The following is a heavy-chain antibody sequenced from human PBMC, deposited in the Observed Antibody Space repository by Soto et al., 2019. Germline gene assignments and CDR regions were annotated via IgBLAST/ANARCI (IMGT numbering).Heavy chain of an antibody. CDR3: ARDVAAAGLDY. D-gene: IGHD6-13*01. Sequence: ASVKVSCKASGYTFTSYAMHWLRQASGQRLEWMGWINAGNGNTKYSQKFQGRVTITRDTSASTAYMELSSLRSEDTAVYYCARDVAAAGLDYWGQGTLVTVSS. CDR2: INAGNGNT. J-gene: IGHJ4*02. V-gene: IGHV1-3*01. CDR1: GYTFTSYA.